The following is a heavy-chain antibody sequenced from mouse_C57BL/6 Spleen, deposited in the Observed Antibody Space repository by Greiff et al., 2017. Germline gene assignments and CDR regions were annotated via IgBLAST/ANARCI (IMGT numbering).Heavy chain of an antibody. CDR3: ARRPNYYAMDY. CDR2: ISGGGGNT. V-gene: IGHV5-9*01. CDR1: GFTFSSYT. Sequence: EVQVVESGGGLVKPGGSLKLSCAASGFTFSSYTMSWVRQTPEKRLEWVATISGGGGNTYYPDSVKGRITISRDNAKNTLYLQLRSLRSEDTALYYCARRPNYYAMDYWGQGTSVTVSS. J-gene: IGHJ4*01.